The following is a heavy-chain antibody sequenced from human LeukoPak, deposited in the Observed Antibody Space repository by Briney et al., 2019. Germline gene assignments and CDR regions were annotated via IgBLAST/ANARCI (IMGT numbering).Heavy chain of an antibody. CDR1: GFIFSNSW. V-gene: IGHV3-7*04. J-gene: IGHJ4*02. Sequence: GGSLRLSCAASGFIFSNSWMSWVRQAPGKGLEWVANIKQDGSEKYYVDSVKGRFTISRDNAKNSLYLQMNSLRAEDTAVYYCARGGSYFDYWGQGTLVTVSS. D-gene: IGHD6-19*01. CDR3: ARGGSYFDY. CDR2: IKQDGSEK.